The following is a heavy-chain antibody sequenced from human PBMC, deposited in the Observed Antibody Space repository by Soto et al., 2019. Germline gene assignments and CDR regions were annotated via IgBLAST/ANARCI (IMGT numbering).Heavy chain of an antibody. V-gene: IGHV3-64D*06. Sequence: GGSLRLSCSASGFTFSSYAMHWVRQAPGKGLEYVSAIRSNGGSTYYADSVKGRFTISRDNSKNTLYLQMSSLRAEDTAVYYCARDKAYYDYVWGSPLYWGQGTLVTVSS. CDR1: GFTFSSYA. J-gene: IGHJ4*02. CDR3: ARDKAYYDYVWGSPLY. CDR2: IRSNGGST. D-gene: IGHD3-16*01.